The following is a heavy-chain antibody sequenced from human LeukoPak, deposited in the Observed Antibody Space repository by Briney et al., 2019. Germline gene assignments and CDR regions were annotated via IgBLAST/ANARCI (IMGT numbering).Heavy chain of an antibody. Sequence: GGSLRLSCAASGFTFDDYAMHWVRQAPGKGLEWVSGISWNSGSIGYADSVKGRFTISRDNAKNSLYLQMNSLRAEDTALYYCAKDTSLLWFGELFDWGQGTLVTVSS. CDR3: AKDTSLLWFGELFD. CDR2: ISWNSGSI. J-gene: IGHJ4*02. D-gene: IGHD3-10*01. CDR1: GFTFDDYA. V-gene: IGHV3-9*01.